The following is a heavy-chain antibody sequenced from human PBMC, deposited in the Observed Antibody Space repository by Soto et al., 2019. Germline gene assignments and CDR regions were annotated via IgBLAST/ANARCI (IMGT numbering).Heavy chain of an antibody. CDR3: ARGFDLQYGMDV. Sequence: EVQLVESGGGLIQRGGSLRLSCAASGFTLSTYSLNWVRQAPRKGLEWLSYISGSSNTIYYADSVKGRFTISRDNAKNSLYLQMNSRRDEETAVYFCARGFDLQYGMDVWGQGTTVTVSS. V-gene: IGHV3-48*02. J-gene: IGHJ6*02. D-gene: IGHD3-10*01. CDR1: GFTLSTYS. CDR2: ISGSSNTI.